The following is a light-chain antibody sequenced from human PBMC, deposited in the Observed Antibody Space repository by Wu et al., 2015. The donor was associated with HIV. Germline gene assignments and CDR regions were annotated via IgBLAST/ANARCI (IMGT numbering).Light chain of an antibody. J-gene: IGKJ1*01. CDR1: QSVSSN. CDR2: GAS. Sequence: IIMTQSPATLSVSPGESTTLSCRAGQSVSSNFAWYQQTPGQPPRLLIYGASTRATGIPARFSGSGSGTAFTLTISSMQSEDSAVYYCQQYENWPWTFGQGTRVEIK. V-gene: IGKV3-15*01. CDR3: QQYENWPWT.